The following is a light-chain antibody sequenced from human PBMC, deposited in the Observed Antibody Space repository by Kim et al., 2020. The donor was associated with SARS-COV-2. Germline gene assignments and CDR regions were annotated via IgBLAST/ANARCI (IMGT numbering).Light chain of an antibody. V-gene: IGLV2-14*03. J-gene: IGLJ2*01. CDR2: DVT. Sequence: QSALTQPASVSGSPGQSITISCTGTSSDVGGYNFVSWHQQHPGKVPKLMIYDVTKRPSGISNRFSGSKSGNTASLTISGLQAEDEADYYCNSYTSNTTVIFGGGTQLTVL. CDR3: NSYTSNTTVI. CDR1: SSDVGGYNF.